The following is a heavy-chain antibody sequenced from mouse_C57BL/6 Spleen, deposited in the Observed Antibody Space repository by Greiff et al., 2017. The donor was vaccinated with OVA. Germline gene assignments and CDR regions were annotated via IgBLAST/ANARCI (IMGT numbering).Heavy chain of an antibody. V-gene: IGHV1-52*01. CDR1: GYTFTSYW. D-gene: IGHD3-1*01. Sequence: QVQLKQPGAELVRPGSSVKLSCKASGYTFTSYWMHWVKQRPIQGLEWIGNIDPSDSETHYNQKFKDKATLTVDKSSSTAYMQLSSLTSEDSAVYYCARGVGWYFDVWGTGTTVTVSS. J-gene: IGHJ1*03. CDR2: IDPSDSET. CDR3: ARGVGWYFDV.